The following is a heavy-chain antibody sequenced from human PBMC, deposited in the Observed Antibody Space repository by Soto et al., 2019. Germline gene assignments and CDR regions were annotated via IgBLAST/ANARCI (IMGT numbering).Heavy chain of an antibody. CDR3: VRAISGSFAL. J-gene: IGHJ4*02. V-gene: IGHV3-7*04. CDR1: GFSFITYW. CDR2: IKEDGSEK. D-gene: IGHD3-9*01. Sequence: EVQLVESGGGLVQSGGSLRLSCEASGFSFITYWMNWVRQAPGKGLEWLASIKEDGSEKQYVDSVKGRFTIARHNAKNALYLQLNSLGAKDTAVYYCVRAISGSFALWGQGTLVIVPS.